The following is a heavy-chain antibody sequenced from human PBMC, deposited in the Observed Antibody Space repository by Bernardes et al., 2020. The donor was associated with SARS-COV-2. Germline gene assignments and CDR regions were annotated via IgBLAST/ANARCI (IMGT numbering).Heavy chain of an antibody. Sequence: GESLKISCKASGYIFINNWIAWVRQMPGKGLEWMGTIYPGDSDTRYSPSFQGQVTVSADKSINTAYLQWSSLKASDTAMYYCARRQTTCTGGRCYSGSMDVWGKGTTVTVSS. V-gene: IGHV5-51*01. J-gene: IGHJ6*04. CDR1: GYIFINNW. CDR3: ARRQTTCTGGRCYSGSMDV. CDR2: IYPGDSDT. D-gene: IGHD2-15*01.